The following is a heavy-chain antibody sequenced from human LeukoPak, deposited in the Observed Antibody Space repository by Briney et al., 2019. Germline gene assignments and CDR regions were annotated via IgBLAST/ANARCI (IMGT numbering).Heavy chain of an antibody. D-gene: IGHD5-24*01. V-gene: IGHV1-69*06. J-gene: IGHJ4*02. Sequence: SVKVSCKASGGTFSSYAISWVRQAPGQGLEWMGGIIPIFGTANYAQKFQGRVTITADKSTSTAYMELSSLRSEDTAVYYCARVFRMGYNVIFDYWGQGTLVTVSS. CDR1: GGTFSSYA. CDR3: ARVFRMGYNVIFDY. CDR2: IIPIFGTA.